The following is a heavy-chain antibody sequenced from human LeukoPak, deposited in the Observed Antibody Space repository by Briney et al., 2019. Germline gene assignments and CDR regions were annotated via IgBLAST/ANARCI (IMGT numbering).Heavy chain of an antibody. Sequence: SVKVSCKASGGTFSSYAISWVRQAPGQGLEWMGRIIPIFGTANYAQKFQGRVTITTDESTSTAYMELSSLRSEDTAVYYCARGYGDYVDYFDYWGQGTLVTVSS. CDR1: GGTFSSYA. J-gene: IGHJ4*02. CDR2: IIPIFGTA. D-gene: IGHD4-17*01. V-gene: IGHV1-69*05. CDR3: ARGYGDYVDYFDY.